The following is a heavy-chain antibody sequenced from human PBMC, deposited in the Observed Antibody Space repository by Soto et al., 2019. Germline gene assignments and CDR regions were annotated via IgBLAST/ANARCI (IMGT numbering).Heavy chain of an antibody. J-gene: IGHJ4*02. CDR1: PDTFTSYY. CDR3: AKGAPGGTRGYFDY. D-gene: IGHD3-16*01. V-gene: IGHV1-46*01. CDR2: INPNGGST. Sequence: ASVKVSCKAPPDTFTSYYIHWVRQAPGHGLEWMGIINPNGGSTRFAQTFQGRITMTTDTSTSTVYMELNSLRADDTAVYYCAKGAPGGTRGYFDYWGQGALVTVSS.